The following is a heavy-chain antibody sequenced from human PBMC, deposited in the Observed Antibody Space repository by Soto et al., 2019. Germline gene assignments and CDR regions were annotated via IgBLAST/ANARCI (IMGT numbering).Heavy chain of an antibody. Sequence: SQTLSLTCAISGDSVSSNSAAWNWIRQSPSRGLEWLGRTYYRSTRWYNDYAVSVKSRITANPDTSKNQFSLHLNSVTPEDTAVYYCVGTTSLQWYYMDVWDKGTTVTVSS. CDR1: GDSVSSNSAA. J-gene: IGHJ6*03. V-gene: IGHV6-1*01. CDR2: TYYRSTRWYN. CDR3: VGTTSLQWYYMDV. D-gene: IGHD1-7*01.